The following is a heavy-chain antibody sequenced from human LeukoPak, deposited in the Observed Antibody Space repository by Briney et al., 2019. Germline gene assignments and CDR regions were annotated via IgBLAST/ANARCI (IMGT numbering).Heavy chain of an antibody. V-gene: IGHV1-2*02. Sequence: ASVKVSCKASGGTFSSYAISWVRQAPGQGLEWMGWINPNSSGTNYAQKFQGRVTMTRDTSISTAYMELSRLRSDDTAVYYCARGEYNYGRDWFDPWGQGTLVTVSS. CDR3: ARGEYNYGRDWFDP. J-gene: IGHJ5*02. D-gene: IGHD5-18*01. CDR2: INPNSSGT. CDR1: GGTFSSYA.